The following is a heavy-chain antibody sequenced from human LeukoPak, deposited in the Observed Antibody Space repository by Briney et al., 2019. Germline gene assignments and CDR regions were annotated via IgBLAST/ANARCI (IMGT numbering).Heavy chain of an antibody. CDR2: IYYSGST. CDR3: ARDRSSSGWWKD. D-gene: IGHD6-19*01. J-gene: IGHJ4*02. Sequence: SETLSLTCTVSGGSISSSSYYWGWIRQPPGKGLEWIGSIYYSGSTYYNPSLKSRVTISVDRSKNQFSLKLSSVTAADTAVYYCARDRSSSGWWKDWGQGTLVTVSS. V-gene: IGHV4-39*07. CDR1: GGSISSSSYY.